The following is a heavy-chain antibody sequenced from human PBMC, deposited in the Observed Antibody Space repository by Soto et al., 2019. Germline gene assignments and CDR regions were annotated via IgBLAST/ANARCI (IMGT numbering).Heavy chain of an antibody. V-gene: IGHV1-69*02. D-gene: IGHD6-19*01. CDR1: GGTFSSYT. CDR2: IIPILGIA. CDR3: ARAIAVASDFDY. J-gene: IGHJ4*02. Sequence: QVQLVQSGAEVKKPGSSVKVSCKASGGTFSSYTISWVRQAPGQGLEWMGRIIPILGIANYAQKFQGRVTITADKSTSTADMELSSLRSEDTAVYYCARAIAVASDFDYWGQGTLVTVSS.